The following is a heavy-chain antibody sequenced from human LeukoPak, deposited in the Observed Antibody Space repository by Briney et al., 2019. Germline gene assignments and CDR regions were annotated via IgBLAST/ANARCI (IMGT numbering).Heavy chain of an antibody. V-gene: IGHV1-2*02. J-gene: IGHJ4*02. CDR3: ARSXRLXVXAXXFDY. CDR2: INPNSGGT. D-gene: IGHD2-15*01. CDR1: GYTFTGYY. Sequence: GASVKVSCKASGYTFTGYYMHWVRQAPGQGLEWMGWINPNSGGTNYAQKFQGRVTMTRDTSISTAYMELSRLRSDDTAVYYCARSXRLXVXAXXFDYWGQGTLVTVS.